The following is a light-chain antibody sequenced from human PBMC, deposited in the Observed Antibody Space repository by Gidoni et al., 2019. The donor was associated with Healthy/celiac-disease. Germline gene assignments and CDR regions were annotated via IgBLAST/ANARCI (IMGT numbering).Light chain of an antibody. V-gene: IGKV1-5*03. CDR2: KAS. CDR1: QSISSW. Sequence: DIQMTQSPSTLSASVGDIVTITCRASQSISSWLAWYQQKPGKAPKLLIYKASSLESGVPSRFSGSGSGTEFTLTISSLQPDDFATYYCQQYNSYLYTFXQXTKLEIK. J-gene: IGKJ2*01. CDR3: QQYNSYLYT.